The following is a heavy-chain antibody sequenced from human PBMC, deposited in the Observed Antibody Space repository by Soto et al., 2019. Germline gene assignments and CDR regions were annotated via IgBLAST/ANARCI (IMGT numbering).Heavy chain of an antibody. CDR2: TMPILGTV. V-gene: IGHV1-69*13. D-gene: IGHD3-22*01. CDR3: TRGESSDTGDY. CDR1: GGTFSSYA. J-gene: IGHJ4*02. Sequence: ASVKVSCKTSGGTFSSYAFNWVRQAPGQGLEWMGGTMPILGTVDYAQQFQGRVTITADESTSSTYMELSGLRSEDTAVYYCTRGESSDTGDYWGPGTLVTVSS.